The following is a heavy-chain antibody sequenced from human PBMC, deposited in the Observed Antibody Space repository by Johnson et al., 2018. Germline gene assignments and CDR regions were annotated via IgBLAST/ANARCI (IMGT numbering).Heavy chain of an antibody. Sequence: QVQLVQCGGGVVQPGRSLRLSCAASRFTFSSYGMHWVRQAPGKGLEWVAVISYDGSNKYYADSVKGRFTISRDNAKNTLYLQMNSLRAEDTAVYYCAKARTAMVPRTYYYGMDVWGQGTTVTVSS. J-gene: IGHJ6*02. CDR3: AKARTAMVPRTYYYGMDV. CDR2: ISYDGSNK. V-gene: IGHV3-30*18. CDR1: RFTFSSYG. D-gene: IGHD5-18*01.